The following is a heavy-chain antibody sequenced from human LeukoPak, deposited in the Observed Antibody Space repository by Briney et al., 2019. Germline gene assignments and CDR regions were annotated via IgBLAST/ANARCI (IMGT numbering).Heavy chain of an antibody. Sequence: GESLKISCKGSGYSFTSYWIGWVRQMPGKGPEWMGIIYPGGSDTRYSPSFQGQVTISADKSISTAYLQWSSLKASDTAMYYCARLEYYYDSSGYYLGPHWGQGTLVTVSS. D-gene: IGHD3-22*01. J-gene: IGHJ4*02. CDR1: GYSFTSYW. CDR2: IYPGGSDT. V-gene: IGHV5-51*01. CDR3: ARLEYYYDSSGYYLGPH.